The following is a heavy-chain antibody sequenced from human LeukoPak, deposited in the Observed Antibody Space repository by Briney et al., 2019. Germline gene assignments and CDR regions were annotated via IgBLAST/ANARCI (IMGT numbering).Heavy chain of an antibody. CDR1: GFDFNIYS. J-gene: IGHJ4*02. D-gene: IGHD4-11*01. Sequence: GGSLRLSCAASGFDFNIYSMHWVRQAPGKGLEWLSYISSTSRTIYYAASVKGRFTVSRDNDKSSLYLQMSSLRAEDTAVYYCARDAYSNYERPDYLDFWGQGTLVTVSS. V-gene: IGHV3-48*04. CDR2: ISSTSRTI. CDR3: ARDAYSNYERPDYLDF.